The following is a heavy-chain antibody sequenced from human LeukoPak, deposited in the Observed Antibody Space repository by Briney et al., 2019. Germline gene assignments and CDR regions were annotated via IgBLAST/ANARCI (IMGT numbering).Heavy chain of an antibody. J-gene: IGHJ3*02. V-gene: IGHV1-69*13. CDR3: ATTLIHGKYSSDDAFDI. Sequence: ASVKVSCQASGYTFTGHYLHWVRQAPGQGLEWMGGIIPFLGTPDYAQKFQGRVTISADESMRTVYLEMTSLKSDDAAVYFCATTLIHGKYSSDDAFDIWGQGTEVAVSS. CDR2: IIPFLGTP. CDR1: GYTFTGHY. D-gene: IGHD2-15*01.